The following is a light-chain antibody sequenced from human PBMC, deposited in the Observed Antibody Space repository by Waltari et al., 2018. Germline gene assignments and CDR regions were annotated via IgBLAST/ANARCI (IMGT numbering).Light chain of an antibody. CDR3: QQYYDIPWT. CDR1: QSVLYSSNSQNY. V-gene: IGKV4-1*01. Sequence: DIVMTQSPDSLAVSLGERVTINCKSSQSVLYSSNSQNYLACYQQKPGQPPKLLLYWASPGESGVPDRFSGSESGTDFTLTISSLQAEDVAVYYCQQYYDIPWTFGQGTKVEIK. J-gene: IGKJ1*01. CDR2: WAS.